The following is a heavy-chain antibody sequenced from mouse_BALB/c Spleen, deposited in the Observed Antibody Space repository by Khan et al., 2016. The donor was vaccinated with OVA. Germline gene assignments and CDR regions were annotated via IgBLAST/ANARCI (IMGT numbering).Heavy chain of an antibody. Sequence: QVQLQQSGPGLVAPSQSLSITCTFSGFSLTSYGVSWVRQPQGKGLEWLGVIWDDGTTNYHSDLTSRLSISKDDSKSQVFLKLNSLQTDDTSTYYCVSFCSGGSYYAMDYWGQGTSVTVSS. CDR3: VSFCSGGSYYAMDY. CDR1: GFSLTSYG. D-gene: IGHD1-1*02. CDR2: IWDDGTT. J-gene: IGHJ4*01. V-gene: IGHV2-3*01.